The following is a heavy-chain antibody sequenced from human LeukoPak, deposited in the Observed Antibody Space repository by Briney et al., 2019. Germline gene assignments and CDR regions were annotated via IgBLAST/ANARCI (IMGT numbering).Heavy chain of an antibody. V-gene: IGHV3-7*01. CDR3: ASGTMMTY. D-gene: IGHD3-22*01. Sequence: GGSLRLSCVASGFTFSTYWLTWVRQAPGKGLEWVANIKQDGSEKYYLASVKGRFTISRDNAKNSLYLQMNSLRAEDTAVYYCASGTMMTYWGQGTLVTVSS. CDR2: IKQDGSEK. J-gene: IGHJ4*02. CDR1: GFTFSTYW.